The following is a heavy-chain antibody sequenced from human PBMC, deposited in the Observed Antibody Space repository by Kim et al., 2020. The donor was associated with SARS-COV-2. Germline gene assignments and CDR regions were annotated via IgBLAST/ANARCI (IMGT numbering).Heavy chain of an antibody. D-gene: IGHD3-3*01. J-gene: IGHJ5*02. CDR2: INHSGST. Sequence: SETLSLTCAVYGGSFSGYYWSWIRQPPGKGLEWIGEINHSGSTNYNPSLKSRVTISVDTSKNQFPLKLSSVTAADTAVYYCARSTRDSLYYDFWSGSTSRQNNWFDPWGQGTLVTVSS. CDR1: GGSFSGYY. V-gene: IGHV4-34*01. CDR3: ARSTRDSLYYDFWSGSTSRQNNWFDP.